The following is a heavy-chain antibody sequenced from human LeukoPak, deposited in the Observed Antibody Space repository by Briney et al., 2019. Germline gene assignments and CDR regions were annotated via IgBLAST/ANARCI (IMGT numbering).Heavy chain of an antibody. CDR2: ISWDGGST. Sequence: GGSLRLSCEASGFIFNDYDMSWVRQAPGKGLERVSGISWDGGSTAYADSVKGRLTISRDNAKNSLYLQMNSLTAEDTAFYFCTRDVVAVAALDFWGQGTRVTVSS. CDR3: TRDVVAVAALDF. D-gene: IGHD2-15*01. J-gene: IGHJ4*02. CDR1: GFIFNDYD. V-gene: IGHV3-20*04.